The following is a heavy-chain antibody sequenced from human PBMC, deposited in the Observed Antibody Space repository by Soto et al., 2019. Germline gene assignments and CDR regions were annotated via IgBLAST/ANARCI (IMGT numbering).Heavy chain of an antibody. CDR1: GYTFTSYD. Sequence: ASVKVSCKASGYTFTSYDINWVRQATGQGLEWMGWMNPNSGNTGYAQKFQGRVTMTRNTSISTAYMELSSLRSEDTAVYYCARGQTKRKIFGVVISPRWFDPWGQGTLVTSPQ. J-gene: IGHJ5*02. CDR3: ARGQTKRKIFGVVISPRWFDP. CDR2: MNPNSGNT. V-gene: IGHV1-8*01. D-gene: IGHD3-3*01.